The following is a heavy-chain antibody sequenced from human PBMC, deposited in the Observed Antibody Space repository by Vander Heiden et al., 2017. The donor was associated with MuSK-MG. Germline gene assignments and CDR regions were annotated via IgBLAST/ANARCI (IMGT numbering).Heavy chain of an antibody. Sequence: QVQLVESGGGVVQPGRSLRLSCAASGFTFSSYGMPWVRQAPGKGLEGVAVIWYDGSNKYYADSGKGRFTISRDNSKNTLYLQMNSLRAEDTAVYYCARGAPRARYDAFDIWGQGTMVTVSS. CDR1: GFTFSSYG. CDR2: IWYDGSNK. V-gene: IGHV3-33*01. J-gene: IGHJ3*02. D-gene: IGHD3-9*01. CDR3: ARGAPRARYDAFDI.